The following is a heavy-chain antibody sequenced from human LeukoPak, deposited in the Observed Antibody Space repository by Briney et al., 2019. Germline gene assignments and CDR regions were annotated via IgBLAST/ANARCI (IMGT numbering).Heavy chain of an antibody. V-gene: IGHV1-69*06. CDR1: GATCTSYA. CDR2: INTICGTA. CDR3: AERGSIAYGMDV. J-gene: IGHJ6*04. D-gene: IGHD2-2*01. Sequence: SSVKLSCKPAGATCTSYAISWVRQAPGQGLEWLGGINTICGTANYAQKFQGRVTITADKSRSTAYMELSSLRSEDTAVYYCAERGSIAYGMDVWGKGTTVTVSS.